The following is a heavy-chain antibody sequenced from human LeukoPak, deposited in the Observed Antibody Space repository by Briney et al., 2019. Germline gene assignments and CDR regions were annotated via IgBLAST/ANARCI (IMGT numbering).Heavy chain of an antibody. CDR3: ARDHPLWSQTDKPRFDY. Sequence: SETLSLTCTVSGGSISSYYWSWIRQPPGKGLEWIGYIYYSGSTYYNPSLKSRGTISVDTSKNQFSLKLSSVTAADTAVYYCARDHPLWSQTDKPRFDYWGQGTLVTVSS. V-gene: IGHV4-59*12. CDR1: GGSISSYY. CDR2: IYYSGST. J-gene: IGHJ4*02. D-gene: IGHD2-21*01.